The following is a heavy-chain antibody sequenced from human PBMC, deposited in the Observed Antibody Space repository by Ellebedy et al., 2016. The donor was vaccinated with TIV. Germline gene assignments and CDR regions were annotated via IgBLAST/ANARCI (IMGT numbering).Heavy chain of an antibody. Sequence: SETLSLTXTVSGGSMRSVSHHWGWNRQPPGKGLEWLGSIYYSGSTSYNPSLQSRVTISVDTSKNQFSLKVRSVTAADTAVYYCARVLYSGSYGEYYFDYWGQGTLVTVSS. CDR3: ARVLYSGSYGEYYFDY. CDR1: GGSMRSVSHH. V-gene: IGHV4-39*07. D-gene: IGHD1-26*01. J-gene: IGHJ4*02. CDR2: IYYSGST.